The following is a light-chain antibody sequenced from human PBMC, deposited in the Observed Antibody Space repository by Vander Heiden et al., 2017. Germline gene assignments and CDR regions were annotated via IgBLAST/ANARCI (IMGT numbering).Light chain of an antibody. CDR3: QHDTNWLH. CDR2: HVS. V-gene: IGKV3D-15*01. J-gene: IGKJ4*01. Sequence: VITPSPAPLSLAPGARATLSCSASQTVSNDLAWYQQKPGQAPRLLIYHVSTRDAGIPDRFSGSGSGTEFTLTISSLESEDFAVYYCQHDTNWLHFGGGTKVEV. CDR1: QTVSND.